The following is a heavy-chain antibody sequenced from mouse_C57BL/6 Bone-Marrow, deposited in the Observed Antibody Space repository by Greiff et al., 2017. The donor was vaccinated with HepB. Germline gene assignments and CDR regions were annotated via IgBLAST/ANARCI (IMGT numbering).Heavy chain of an antibody. CDR2: INPYNGGT. CDR1: GYTFTDYY. CDR3: ARGGLYGNFFDY. J-gene: IGHJ2*01. D-gene: IGHD2-1*01. Sequence: EVQLQQSGPVLVKPGASVKMSCKASGYTFTDYYMNWVKQSHGKSLEWIGVINPYNGGTSYNQKFKGKATLTVDKSSSTAYMELNSLTSEDSAVYYCARGGLYGNFFDYWGQGTTLTVSS. V-gene: IGHV1-19*01.